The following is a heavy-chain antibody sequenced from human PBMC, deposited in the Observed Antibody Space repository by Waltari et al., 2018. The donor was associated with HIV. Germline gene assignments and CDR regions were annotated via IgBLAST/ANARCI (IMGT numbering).Heavy chain of an antibody. Sequence: QVHLQESVPRLVQPSGTLSLTCAVSGAAVSGDSVNMNKRWSWIRQAPGKGLEWIGESDQSGTANYNPSLESRVTISLDKSKNQVSLKLTSLTAADTAIYFCARDRSGPRTYYGFDVWGQGTKVSVSS. D-gene: IGHD2-8*01. CDR1: GDSVNMNKR. CDR3: ARDRSGPRTYYGFDV. CDR2: SDQSGTA. J-gene: IGHJ3*01. V-gene: IGHV4-4*02.